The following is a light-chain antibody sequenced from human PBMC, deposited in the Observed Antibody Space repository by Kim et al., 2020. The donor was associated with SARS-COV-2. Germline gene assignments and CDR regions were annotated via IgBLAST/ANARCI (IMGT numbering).Light chain of an antibody. CDR1: KLEDKN. V-gene: IGLV3-1*01. J-gene: IGLJ2*01. Sequence: SYELTQPPSVSVSPGQTVSITCSGDKLEDKNTCWYQQKPGQSPVMVIYQNAKRAPGIPERFSGSNSGNTATLTISGDQAIDEADYYCQAWDSSTVIFGGGTKLTVL. CDR3: QAWDSSTVI. CDR2: QNA.